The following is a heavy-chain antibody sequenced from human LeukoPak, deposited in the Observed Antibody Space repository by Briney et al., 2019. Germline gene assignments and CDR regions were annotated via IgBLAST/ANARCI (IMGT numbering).Heavy chain of an antibody. D-gene: IGHD1-26*01. Sequence: GGSLRLSCAASGFTFSSYNMNWVRQAPGKGLEWVSAISGSGYKTFYADSVKGRFTISRDNSKNTLYLQMNSLRAEDTAVYYCAKEYSGSFSPFPSYFDYWGQGTLVTVSS. CDR1: GFTFSSYN. CDR2: ISGSGYKT. J-gene: IGHJ4*02. V-gene: IGHV3-23*01. CDR3: AKEYSGSFSPFPSYFDY.